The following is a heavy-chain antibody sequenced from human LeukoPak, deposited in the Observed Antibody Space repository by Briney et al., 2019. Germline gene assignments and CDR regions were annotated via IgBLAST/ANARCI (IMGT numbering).Heavy chain of an antibody. CDR2: INPSGGST. CDR1: GYTFTNYY. D-gene: IGHD3-22*01. Sequence: ASVKVSCKASGYTFTNYYMHWVRQAPGQGLEWMGIINPSGGSTSYAQKFQGRVTMTRDTSTSTVYMELSSLRSEDTAVYYCAKDPLYYYDSSGYATALDYWGQGTLVTVSS. CDR3: AKDPLYYYDSSGYATALDY. V-gene: IGHV1-46*01. J-gene: IGHJ4*02.